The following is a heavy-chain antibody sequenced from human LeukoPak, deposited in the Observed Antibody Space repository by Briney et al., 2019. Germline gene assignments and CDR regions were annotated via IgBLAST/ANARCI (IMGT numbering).Heavy chain of an antibody. J-gene: IGHJ6*03. CDR2: ISGSGGST. D-gene: IGHD3-22*01. Sequence: GSLRLSCAASGFTFSSYAMSWVRQAPGKGLEWVSAISGSGGSTYYADSVKGRFTISRDNSKNTLYLQMNSLRAEDTAVYYCTTLTRYDSSGYYFYYYMDVWGKGTTVTVSS. CDR3: TTLTRYDSSGYYFYYYMDV. CDR1: GFTFSSYA. V-gene: IGHV3-23*01.